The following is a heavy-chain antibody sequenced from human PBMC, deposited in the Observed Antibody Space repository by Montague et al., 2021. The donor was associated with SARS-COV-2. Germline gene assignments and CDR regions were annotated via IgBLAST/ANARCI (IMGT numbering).Heavy chain of an antibody. CDR2: IYYNGST. CDR1: GGSISSYY. CDR3: ARGVGMDV. J-gene: IGHJ6*02. Sequence: SETLSLTCTVSGGSISSYYWSWIRQPPGKGLEWIGYIYYNGSTNYNPSLKSRVTISVDTSKNQFSLKLSSVTAADTAVYYCARGVGMDVWGQGTTVTVSS. V-gene: IGHV4-59*08.